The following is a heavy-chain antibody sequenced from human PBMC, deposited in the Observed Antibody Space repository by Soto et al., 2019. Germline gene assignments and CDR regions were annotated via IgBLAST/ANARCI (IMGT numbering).Heavy chain of an antibody. V-gene: IGHV1-69*13. J-gene: IGHJ4*02. CDR3: ARGKSAAGTGTAFDY. Sequence: SGKVSCKASGGTFSSYAISWVRQAPGQGLEWMGGIIPIFGIANYAQKFQGRVTITADESTSTAYMELSSLRSEDTAVYYCARGKSAAGTGTAFDYWGQGTLVTVSS. CDR1: GGTFSSYA. CDR2: IIPIFGIA. D-gene: IGHD6-13*01.